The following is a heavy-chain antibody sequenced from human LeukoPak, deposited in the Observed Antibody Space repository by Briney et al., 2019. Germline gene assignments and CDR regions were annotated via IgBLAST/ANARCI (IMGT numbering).Heavy chain of an antibody. V-gene: IGHV1-69*05. J-gene: IGHJ6*03. CDR3: ARNGVGEYQLRLYYMDV. CDR1: GGTFSSYA. Sequence: SVKVSCKASGGTFSSYAISWVRQAPGQGLEWMGGIIPIFGTANYAQKFQGRVTITTDESTGTAYMELSSLRSEDTAVYYCARNGVGEYQLRLYYMDVWGKGTTVTVSS. CDR2: IIPIFGTA. D-gene: IGHD2-2*01.